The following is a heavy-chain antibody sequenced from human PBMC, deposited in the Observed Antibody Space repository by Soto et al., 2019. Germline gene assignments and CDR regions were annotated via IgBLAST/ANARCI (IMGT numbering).Heavy chain of an antibody. CDR2: INPNSGGT. Sequence: ASVKVSCKASGYTFTGYYMHWGRQAPGQGLEWMGWINPNSGGTNYAQKFQGWVTMTRDTSISTAYMEVSRLRSDDTAVYYCARGCSSTSCYSLYGMDVWGQGTTVTVSS. J-gene: IGHJ6*02. CDR1: GYTFTGYY. D-gene: IGHD2-2*01. V-gene: IGHV1-2*04. CDR3: ARGCSSTSCYSLYGMDV.